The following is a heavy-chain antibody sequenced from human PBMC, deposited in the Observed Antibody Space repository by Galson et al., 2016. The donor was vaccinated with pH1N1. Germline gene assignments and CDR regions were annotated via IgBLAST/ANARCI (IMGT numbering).Heavy chain of an antibody. Sequence: SVKVSCKASGYTFSSYGISWVRQAPGQGLEWMGWIGAYNGHTNYAQKVQGRVTMTADTSTSTAYMELRSLRSDDTAVYYCARGGYSHSDTYYFGMDVWGQGTTVTVSS. CDR2: IGAYNGHT. D-gene: IGHD5-12*01. J-gene: IGHJ6*02. CDR3: ARGGYSHSDTYYFGMDV. CDR1: GYTFSSYG. V-gene: IGHV1-18*01.